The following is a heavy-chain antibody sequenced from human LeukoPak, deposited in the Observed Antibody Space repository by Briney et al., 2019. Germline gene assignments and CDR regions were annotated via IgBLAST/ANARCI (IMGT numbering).Heavy chain of an antibody. J-gene: IGHJ4*02. CDR3: ASGGGFGELQVDY. V-gene: IGHV1-69*13. CDR2: IIPIFGTA. D-gene: IGHD3-10*01. Sequence: SVKVSCKASGGTFSSYAISWVRQAPGQWLEWMGGIIPIFGTANYAQKFQGRVTITADESTSTAYMELSSLRSEDTAVYYCASGGGFGELQVDYWGQGTLVTVSS. CDR1: GGTFSSYA.